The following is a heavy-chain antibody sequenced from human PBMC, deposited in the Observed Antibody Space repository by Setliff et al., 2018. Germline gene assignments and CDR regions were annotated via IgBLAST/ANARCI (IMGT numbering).Heavy chain of an antibody. CDR3: RYWSGYYNNDY. J-gene: IGHJ4*02. Sequence: PSETLSLTCTVSGGSITSGSFYWSWIRQADGKRPEWIGRIHASGSPDYNPSLKSRVTISLDASTNQFSLKLRSVSAADTAVYYCRYWSGYYNNDYWGQGTLVTVSS. V-gene: IGHV4-61*02. D-gene: IGHD3-3*01. CDR2: IHASGSP. CDR1: GGSITSGSFY.